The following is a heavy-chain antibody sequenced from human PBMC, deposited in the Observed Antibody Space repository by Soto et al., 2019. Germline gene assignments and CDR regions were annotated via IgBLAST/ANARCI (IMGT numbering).Heavy chain of an antibody. Sequence: ASVKVSCKASGYTFTSYDINWVRQATGQGLEWMGWMNPNSGNTGYAQKFQGRVTMTRNTSISTAYMELSSLRSEDTAVYYCARPVVVAARNWFDPWGQGTLVTVSS. CDR3: ARPVVVAARNWFDP. V-gene: IGHV1-8*01. CDR1: GYTFTSYD. J-gene: IGHJ5*02. CDR2: MNPNSGNT. D-gene: IGHD2-15*01.